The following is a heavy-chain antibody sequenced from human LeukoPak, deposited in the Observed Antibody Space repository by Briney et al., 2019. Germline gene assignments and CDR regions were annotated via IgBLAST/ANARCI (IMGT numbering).Heavy chain of an antibody. Sequence: VSVKVSCKASGYTFTGYYMHWVRQAPGQGLEWMGRINPNSGGTNYAQKFQGRVTMTRDTSISTAYMELSRLRSDDTAVYYCAGSGSWLRAPLFDYWGQGTLVTVSS. V-gene: IGHV1-2*06. CDR2: INPNSGGT. D-gene: IGHD6-19*01. CDR1: GYTFTGYY. J-gene: IGHJ4*02. CDR3: AGSGSWLRAPLFDY.